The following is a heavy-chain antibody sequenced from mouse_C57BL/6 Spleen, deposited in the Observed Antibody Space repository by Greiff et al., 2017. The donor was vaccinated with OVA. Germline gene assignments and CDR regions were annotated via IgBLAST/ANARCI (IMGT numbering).Heavy chain of an antibody. V-gene: IGHV1-59*01. CDR2: IDPSDSYT. CDR1: GYTFTSYW. CDR3: ARRLPYAMDY. J-gene: IGHJ4*01. D-gene: IGHD2-2*01. Sequence: QVQLKQPGAELVRPGTSVKLSCKASGYTFTSYWMHWVKQRPGQGLEWIGVIDPSDSYTNYNQKFKGKATLTVDTSSSTAYMQLSSLTSEDSAVYYCARRLPYAMDYWGQGTSVTVFS.